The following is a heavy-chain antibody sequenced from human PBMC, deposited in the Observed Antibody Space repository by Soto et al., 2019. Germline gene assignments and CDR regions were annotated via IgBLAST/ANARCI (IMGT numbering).Heavy chain of an antibody. Sequence: EVPLLESGGGLVQPGGSLRLSCAASGFTFSSYAMSWVRQAPGKGLEWVSAISGSGGSTYYADSVKGRFTISRDNSKNTLYLQMNSLRAEDTAVYYCAKDRLAYGDYDYWGQGTLVTVSS. V-gene: IGHV3-23*01. D-gene: IGHD4-17*01. CDR1: GFTFSSYA. CDR2: ISGSGGST. J-gene: IGHJ4*02. CDR3: AKDRLAYGDYDY.